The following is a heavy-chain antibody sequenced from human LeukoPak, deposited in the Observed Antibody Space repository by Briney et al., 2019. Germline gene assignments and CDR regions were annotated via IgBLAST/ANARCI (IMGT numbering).Heavy chain of an antibody. Sequence: PSETLSLTCTVSGYSITSGYYWGWIRQPPGKGLEWIGSIHHGGTTYYKSSLKSRVTLSVDTSKNQFSLNLRSVTAADTAVYYCAREEGMLHYYDSSGYLAPFDYWGQGTLVTVSS. D-gene: IGHD3-22*01. J-gene: IGHJ4*02. CDR1: GYSITSGYY. V-gene: IGHV4-38-2*02. CDR3: AREEGMLHYYDSSGYLAPFDY. CDR2: IHHGGTT.